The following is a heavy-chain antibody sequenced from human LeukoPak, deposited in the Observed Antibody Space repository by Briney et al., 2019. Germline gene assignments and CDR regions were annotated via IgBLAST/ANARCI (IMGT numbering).Heavy chain of an antibody. CDR3: ARSGGYYYGMDV. V-gene: IGHV3-7*01. Sequence: GGSLRLSCEVSGFTFSSYWMSWVRQAPGKGLEWVANIKQDGSEKSYVDSVRGRFTVSRDNAKNSLYLQMNSLRDEDTAVYYCARSGGYYYGMDVWGQGTTVTVSS. CDR2: IKQDGSEK. CDR1: GFTFSSYW. J-gene: IGHJ6*02. D-gene: IGHD3-16*01.